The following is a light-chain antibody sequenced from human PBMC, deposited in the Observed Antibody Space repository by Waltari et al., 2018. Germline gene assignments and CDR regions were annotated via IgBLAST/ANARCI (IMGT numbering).Light chain of an antibody. CDR3: YSADTSGYHRV. Sequence: SYELTQPPSVSVSPGQTARITCSGDAFPKKYAYWGQQKSGQAPGLVIYEDSKRPSGIPESFSGSGSGTMATLTISGAQVEDEADYYCYSADTSGYHRVFGGGTKLTVL. J-gene: IGLJ2*01. CDR1: AFPKKY. CDR2: EDS. V-gene: IGLV3-10*01.